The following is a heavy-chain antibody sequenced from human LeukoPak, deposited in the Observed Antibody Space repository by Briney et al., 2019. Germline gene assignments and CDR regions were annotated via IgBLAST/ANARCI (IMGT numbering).Heavy chain of an antibody. CDR2: INPNSGGT. CDR3: ARDSSGWYGGGFDP. CDR1: GYTFTGYY. J-gene: IGHJ5*02. V-gene: IGHV1-2*02. Sequence: ASVKVSCKASGYTFTGYYMNWVRQAPGQGLEWMGWINPNSGGTNYAQKFQGRVTMTRDTSISTAYMELSRLRSDDTAVYYCARDSSGWYGGGFDPWGQGTLVTVSS. D-gene: IGHD6-19*01.